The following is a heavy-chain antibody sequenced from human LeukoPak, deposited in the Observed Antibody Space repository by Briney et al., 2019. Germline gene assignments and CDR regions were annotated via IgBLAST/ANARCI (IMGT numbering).Heavy chain of an antibody. V-gene: IGHV3-23*01. D-gene: IGHD3-10*01. J-gene: IGHJ4*02. Sequence: HPGGSLRLSCAASGFTFRRYAMSWDRQAPGKGLEWVSAISGSGGSTYYADSVKGRFTISRDNSKNTLYLQMNSLRAEDTAVYYCVIYYYGSGSYYEPHFDYWGQGTLVTVSS. CDR1: GFTFRRYA. CDR2: ISGSGGST. CDR3: VIYYYGSGSYYEPHFDY.